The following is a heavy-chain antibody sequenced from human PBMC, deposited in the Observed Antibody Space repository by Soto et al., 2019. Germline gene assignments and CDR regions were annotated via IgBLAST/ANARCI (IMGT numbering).Heavy chain of an antibody. CDR2: ISAYNGNT. V-gene: IGHV1-18*01. CDR1: GYTFTSYG. CDR3: ATTEAVAGPFDY. Sequence: ASVKVSCKASGYTFTSYGISWVRQAPGQGLEWMGWISAYNGNTNYAQKLQGRVTMTTDTSTSTAYMELRSLRSDDTAVYYCATTEAVAGPFDYWGQGTLVTVSS. J-gene: IGHJ4*02. D-gene: IGHD6-19*01.